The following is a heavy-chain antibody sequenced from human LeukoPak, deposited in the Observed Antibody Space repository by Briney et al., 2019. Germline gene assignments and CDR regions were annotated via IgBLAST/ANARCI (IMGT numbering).Heavy chain of an antibody. CDR3: ARELHDSSGYFYSWYFDL. J-gene: IGHJ2*01. Sequence: SETLSLTCTVSGGSISSYYWSWIRQPPGKGLEWIGYIYYSGSTNYNPSLKSRVTISVDTSKNQFSLKLSSVTAADTAVYYCARELHDSSGYFYSWYFDLWGRGTLVTVSS. V-gene: IGHV4-59*01. D-gene: IGHD3-22*01. CDR2: IYYSGST. CDR1: GGSISSYY.